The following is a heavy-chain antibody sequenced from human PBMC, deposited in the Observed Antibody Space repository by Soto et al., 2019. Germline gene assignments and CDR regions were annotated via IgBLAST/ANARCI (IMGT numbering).Heavy chain of an antibody. J-gene: IGHJ6*02. V-gene: IGHV3-23*01. CDR1: GFSFSTNA. CDR2: XSXXXGXT. CDR3: AKERSVHYYYGMDV. D-gene: IGHD2-15*01. Sequence: PGGSLRLSCAASGFSFSTNAMNWVRQAPGKALEWVXAXSXXXGXTXXXDXXXXRFTISRDNSKNTLYLQMKSLRAEDTAVYYCAKERSVHYYYGMDVWGQGTTVTVSS.